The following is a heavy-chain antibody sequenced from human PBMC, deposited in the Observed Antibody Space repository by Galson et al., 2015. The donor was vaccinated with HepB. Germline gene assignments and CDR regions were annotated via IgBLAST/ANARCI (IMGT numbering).Heavy chain of an antibody. CDR1: GFTFSTYS. CDR3: ARDDSTGYYYFDY. D-gene: IGHD3-22*01. J-gene: IGHJ4*02. Sequence: SLRLSCAASGFTFSTYSMSWIRQAPGKGLERVANINQDDSEKYYVDSVKGRFTISRDNAKNSLYLQMNNLRAEDTAVYYCARDDSTGYYYFDYWGQGTLVTVSS. CDR2: INQDDSEK. V-gene: IGHV3-7*01.